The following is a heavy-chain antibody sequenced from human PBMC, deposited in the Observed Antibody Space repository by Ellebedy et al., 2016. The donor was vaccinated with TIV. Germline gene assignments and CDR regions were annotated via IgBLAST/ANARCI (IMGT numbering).Heavy chain of an antibody. J-gene: IGHJ4*02. CDR1: GFTFSNYW. Sequence: PGGSLRLSCTGSGFTFSNYWMTWVRQAPGKGLEWVANIKQDGSEKYYVDSVKGRFTISRDNAKNSLFLQMNSLRAEDTAVYYCAVKTGDYWGQGTLVTVSS. V-gene: IGHV3-7*01. CDR2: IKQDGSEK. CDR3: AVKTGDY.